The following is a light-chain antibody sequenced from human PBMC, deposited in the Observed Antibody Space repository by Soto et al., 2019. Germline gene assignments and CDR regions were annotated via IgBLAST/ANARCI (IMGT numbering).Light chain of an antibody. Sequence: DIQMTQSPSSVSASVGDRVTITCRASQAISTWLAWYQQKQGKAPKLLIYAASNWPTGVPSRFSVSGYGKDVTLTISSLQPEDFATYYCQQANSFPRTFGQGTKVEIK. V-gene: IGKV1D-12*01. J-gene: IGKJ1*01. CDR2: AAS. CDR1: QAISTW. CDR3: QQANSFPRT.